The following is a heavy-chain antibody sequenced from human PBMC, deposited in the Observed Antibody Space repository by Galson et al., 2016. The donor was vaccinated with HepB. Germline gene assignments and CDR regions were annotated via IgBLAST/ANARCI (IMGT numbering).Heavy chain of an antibody. Sequence: SLRLSCAASGFTFSSYNMHWVRQAPGKGLEWVSSITSSSIYIYYADSLKGRFTISRDNAKNSLYLQMNSLRAEDTAVYYCARSHHQGGDDAFDIWSQGTMVTVSS. CDR2: ITSSSIYI. J-gene: IGHJ3*02. CDR3: ARSHHQGGDDAFDI. D-gene: IGHD3-16*01. CDR1: GFTFSSYN. V-gene: IGHV3-21*01.